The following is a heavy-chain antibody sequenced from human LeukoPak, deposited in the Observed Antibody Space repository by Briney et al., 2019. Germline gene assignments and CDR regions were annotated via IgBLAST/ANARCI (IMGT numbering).Heavy chain of an antibody. Sequence: ASVKVSCKASGYTFTSYAIHWVRQAPGQSLEWMGWINAGNGNTKYSQKFQGRVTIARDTSANTVYMELSSLRSEDTAVYYCARDQGSWSIFDFWGQGTLVTVSS. D-gene: IGHD6-13*01. CDR2: INAGNGNT. CDR3: ARDQGSWSIFDF. V-gene: IGHV1-3*01. J-gene: IGHJ4*02. CDR1: GYTFTSYA.